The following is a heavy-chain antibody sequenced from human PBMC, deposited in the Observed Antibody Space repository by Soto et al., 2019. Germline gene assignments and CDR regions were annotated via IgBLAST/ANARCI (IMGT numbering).Heavy chain of an antibody. D-gene: IGHD3-16*01. J-gene: IGHJ4*02. V-gene: IGHV4-59*01. CDR1: GRSMRSNY. CDR3: ASYRGALYFAS. CDR2: VFYGGT. Sequence: QVHLQESGPGLVQPSETLSLTCSVSGRSMRSNYLSWIRQSPDKGLEWLGYVFYGGTDYNPSLGGRVSMSVETSKSQFSLKLTSVTVADTAVYYCASYRGALYFASWGPGILVTVSA.